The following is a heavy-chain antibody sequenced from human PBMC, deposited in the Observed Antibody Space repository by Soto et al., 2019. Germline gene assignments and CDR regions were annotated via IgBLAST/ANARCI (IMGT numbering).Heavy chain of an antibody. CDR2: IYYSGST. D-gene: IGHD3-3*01. Sequence: SETLSLTCTVSGGSVSSGSYYWSWIRQPPGKGLEWIGYIYYSGSTNYNPSLKSRVTISVDTSKNQFSLKLSSVTAADTAVYYCAAFYDFWSGYSPGVYYYYYGMDVWGQGTTVTVYS. CDR1: GGSVSSGSYY. CDR3: AAFYDFWSGYSPGVYYYYYGMDV. V-gene: IGHV4-61*01. J-gene: IGHJ6*02.